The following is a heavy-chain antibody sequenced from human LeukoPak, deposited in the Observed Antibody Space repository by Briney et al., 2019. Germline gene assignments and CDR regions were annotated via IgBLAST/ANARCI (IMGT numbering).Heavy chain of an antibody. Sequence: GRSLRLSCAASGFTFDDCAMHWVRQAPGKGLEWVSGISWNSGSIGYADSVKGRFTISRDNAKNSLYLQMNSLRAEDTALYYCAKARARVVTATFDYWGQGTLVTVSS. CDR2: ISWNSGSI. CDR3: AKARARVVTATFDY. D-gene: IGHD2-21*02. V-gene: IGHV3-9*01. J-gene: IGHJ4*02. CDR1: GFTFDDCA.